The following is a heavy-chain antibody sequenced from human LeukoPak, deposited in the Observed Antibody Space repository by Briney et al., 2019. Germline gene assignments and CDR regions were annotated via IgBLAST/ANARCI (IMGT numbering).Heavy chain of an antibody. V-gene: IGHV4-61*09. Sequence: PSETLSLTCSVSGGSISSGSYYWSWIRQPAGKGLEWIGNVYTSGSINDNPSLKSRVTISVDTSKNQFSLKLNSVTAADTAVYYCARAGGSVNDYNVIDNWGQGTLVNVSS. CDR1: GGSISSGSYY. CDR2: VYTSGSI. D-gene: IGHD5-24*01. J-gene: IGHJ4*02. CDR3: ARAGGSVNDYNVIDN.